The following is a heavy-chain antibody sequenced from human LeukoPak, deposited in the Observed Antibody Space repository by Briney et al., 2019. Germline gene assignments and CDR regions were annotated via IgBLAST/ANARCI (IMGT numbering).Heavy chain of an antibody. V-gene: IGHV3-30-3*01. CDR2: ISYDGSNK. CDR1: GFTFSSYA. CDR3: ARVGVTGAFDY. J-gene: IGHJ4*02. Sequence: PGGSLRLSYAASGFTFSSYAMHWVRQAPGKGLEWVAVISYDGSNKYYADSVKGRSTISRDNSKNTLYLQMNSLRAEDTAVYYCARVGVTGAFDYWGQGTLVTVSS. D-gene: IGHD3-10*01.